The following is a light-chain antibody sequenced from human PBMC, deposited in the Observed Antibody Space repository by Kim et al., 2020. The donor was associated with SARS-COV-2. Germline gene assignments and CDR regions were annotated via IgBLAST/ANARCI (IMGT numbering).Light chain of an antibody. CDR3: QQYSSSPFT. CDR2: WAS. V-gene: IGKV4-1*01. J-gene: IGKJ2*01. Sequence: RATITCKTSQHILNRSNNTNDLAWYQQKPGQPPKLLVYWASTRESGVPGRFAAGGSGTVFTLTINNLQADDVAVYYCQQYSSSPFTFGQGTKLEI. CDR1: QHILNRSNNTND.